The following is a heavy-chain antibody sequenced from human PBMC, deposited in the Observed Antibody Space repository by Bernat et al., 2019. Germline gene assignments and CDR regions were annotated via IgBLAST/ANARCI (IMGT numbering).Heavy chain of an antibody. CDR3: ARLGSGYYYYFDY. Sequence: EVQLVESGGGLVQPGGSLRLSCAASGFTVSSNYMSWVRQAPGKGLEWVSVIYSGGSTYYADSVKGRFTISRDNSKNTLYLQRNSLRAEDTAVYYCARLGSGYYYYFDYWGQGTLVTVSS. CDR1: GFTVSSNY. D-gene: IGHD3-22*01. V-gene: IGHV3-66*01. CDR2: IYSGGST. J-gene: IGHJ4*02.